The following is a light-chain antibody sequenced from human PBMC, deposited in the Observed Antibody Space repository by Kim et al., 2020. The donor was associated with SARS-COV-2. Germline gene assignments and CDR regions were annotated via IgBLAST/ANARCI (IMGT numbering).Light chain of an antibody. V-gene: IGLV3-19*01. CDR3: KSRDSSYKYV. CDR2: GKN. CDR1: SLRNYY. J-gene: IGLJ1*01. Sequence: SSELTQDPAVSVALGQTVRITCQGDSLRNYYASWYQQKPGQAPVVVIYGKNNRPSGIPDRFSGSNSGNTASLTITGAQAEDEADYYCKSRDSSYKYVFGTGTKVTVL.